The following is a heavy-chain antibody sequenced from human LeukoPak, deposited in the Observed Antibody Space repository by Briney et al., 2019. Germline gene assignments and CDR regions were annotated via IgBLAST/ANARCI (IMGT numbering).Heavy chain of an antibody. CDR2: IYTSGST. CDR3: ARGYHCTKGVCYADFDY. J-gene: IGHJ4*02. D-gene: IGHD2-8*01. V-gene: IGHV4-4*07. CDR1: GGSISSYY. Sequence: SETLSLTCTVSGGSISSYYWSWIRQPAGKGLEWIGRIYTSGSTNYNPSLKSRVTMSVDTSKNQFSLKLSSVTAADTAVYCCARGYHCTKGVCYADFDYWGQGTLVTVSS.